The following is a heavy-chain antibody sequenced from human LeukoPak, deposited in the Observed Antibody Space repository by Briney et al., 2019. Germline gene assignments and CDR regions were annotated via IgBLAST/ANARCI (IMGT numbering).Heavy chain of an antibody. Sequence: ASVKVSCKVSGYTFTDYYMHWVQQAPGKGLEWMGLVDPEDGETIYAEKFQGRVTITADTSTDTAYMELSSLRSEDPAVYYCATEASYYYDSSGYSSSFDYWGQGTLVTVSS. J-gene: IGHJ4*02. CDR1: GYTFTDYY. D-gene: IGHD3-22*01. CDR2: VDPEDGET. CDR3: ATEASYYYDSSGYSSSFDY. V-gene: IGHV1-69-2*01.